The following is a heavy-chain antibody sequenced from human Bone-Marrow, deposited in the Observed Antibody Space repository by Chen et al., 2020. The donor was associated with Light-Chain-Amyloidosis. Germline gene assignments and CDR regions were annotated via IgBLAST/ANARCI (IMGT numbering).Heavy chain of an antibody. V-gene: IGHV3-15*01. CDR2: IKSERDGGTT. CDR3: ASDGGLVVVEAAV. CDR1: GFSFSNAW. Sequence: EVRLVESGGGVVKPGGSIRLSCEASGFSFSNAWVTWVREGPGKGLERLGRIKSERDGGTTAFAASVQGRFGISRDQTRNTVYLQMSSLKSDDTAIYYCASDGGLVVVEAAVWGQGTQVTVSS. J-gene: IGHJ4*02. D-gene: IGHD2-21*01.